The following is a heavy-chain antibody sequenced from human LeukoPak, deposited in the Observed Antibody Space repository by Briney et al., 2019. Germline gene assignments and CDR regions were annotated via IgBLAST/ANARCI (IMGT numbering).Heavy chain of an antibody. J-gene: IGHJ6*02. CDR1: GYTFTYYG. D-gene: IGHD2-15*01. Sequence: ASVKVSCKTSGYTFTYYGISWVRQAPGQGLEWMGWISAYNGNTNYAQKLQGRVTMTTDTSTSTAYMELRSLRSDDTAVYYCARDLKLGVGRAATPTDYYYYGMDAWGQGTTVTVSS. V-gene: IGHV1-18*01. CDR3: ARDLKLGVGRAATPTDYYYYGMDA. CDR2: ISAYNGNT.